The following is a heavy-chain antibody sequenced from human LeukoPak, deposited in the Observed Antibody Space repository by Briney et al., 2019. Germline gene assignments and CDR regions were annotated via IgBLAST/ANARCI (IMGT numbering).Heavy chain of an antibody. CDR2: TSTGGRTV. CDR3: ARGGTVTYYFDH. D-gene: IGHD4-17*01. J-gene: IGHJ4*02. Sequence: GGSLRLSCAASGLTFSSYAMSWVRQAPGKGLEWLSYTSTGGRTVKYADSVKGRFTISRDNARSSLYLQMTNLRVEDTAVYFCARGGTVTYYFDHWGQGILVAVSS. CDR1: GLTFSSYA. V-gene: IGHV3-48*03.